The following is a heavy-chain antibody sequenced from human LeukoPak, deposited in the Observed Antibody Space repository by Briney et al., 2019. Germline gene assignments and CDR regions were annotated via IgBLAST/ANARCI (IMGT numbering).Heavy chain of an antibody. CDR2: ISSSSSYI. CDR3: ARLSGESTIYDY. CDR1: GFTFSSYS. V-gene: IGHV3-21*01. Sequence: GGSLRLSCAASGFTFSSYSMNWVRQVPGKGLEWVSSISSSSSYIYYADSVKGRFTISRDNAKNSLYLQMNSLRAEDTAVYYCARLSGESTIYDYWGQGTLVTVSS. D-gene: IGHD5/OR15-5a*01. J-gene: IGHJ4*02.